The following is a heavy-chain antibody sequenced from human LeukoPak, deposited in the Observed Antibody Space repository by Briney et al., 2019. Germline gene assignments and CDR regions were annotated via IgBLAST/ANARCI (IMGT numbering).Heavy chain of an antibody. D-gene: IGHD3-22*01. CDR3: STDRYYYDSSPRY. J-gene: IGHJ4*02. CDR2: IKSKTDGGTT. V-gene: IGHV3-15*07. Sequence: KPGGSLRLSCAASGFTFAHAWMNWVHQPPGKGLEWVGRIKSKTDGGTTDYAAPVKGRFTISRDDSKNTLYLQMNSLTTEDTAVFYCSTDRYYYDSSPRYWGQGTLVTVSS. CDR1: GFTFAHAW.